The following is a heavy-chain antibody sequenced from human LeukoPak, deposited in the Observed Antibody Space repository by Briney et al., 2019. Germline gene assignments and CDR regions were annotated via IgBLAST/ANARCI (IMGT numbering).Heavy chain of an antibody. J-gene: IGHJ6*02. D-gene: IGHD3-16*01. CDR1: GFTFNSYA. Sequence: GGSLRLSCAASGFTFNSYAMHWVRQAPGKGLEWVASINHNGNVNYYVDSVKGRFTISRDNAKNSLYLQMSNLRAEDTAVYFCARGGGLDVWGQGATVTVSS. V-gene: IGHV3-7*03. CDR3: ARGGGLDV. CDR2: INHNGNVN.